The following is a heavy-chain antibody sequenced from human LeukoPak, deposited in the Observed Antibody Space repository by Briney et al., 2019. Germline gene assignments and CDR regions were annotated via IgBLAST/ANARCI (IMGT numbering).Heavy chain of an antibody. V-gene: IGHV3-48*01. D-gene: IGHD2-21*02. Sequence: GGSLRLSCAASGFTFSSYSMNWVRQAPGKGLEWVSYISSSSSTIYYADSVKGRFTISRDNSKNTLYLQMNSLRAEDTAVYYCAKDPSPYCGGDCYSLYWYFDLWGRGTLVTVSS. CDR2: ISSSSSTI. CDR1: GFTFSSYS. CDR3: AKDPSPYCGGDCYSLYWYFDL. J-gene: IGHJ2*01.